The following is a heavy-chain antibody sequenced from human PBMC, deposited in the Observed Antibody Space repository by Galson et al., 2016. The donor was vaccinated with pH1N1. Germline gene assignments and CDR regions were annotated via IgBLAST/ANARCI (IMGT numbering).Heavy chain of an antibody. D-gene: IGHD2/OR15-2a*01. V-gene: IGHV1-2*06. CDR1: EYTFIGYY. J-gene: IGHJ6*02. CDR3: ARERWDGEGLGYFQGMDV. Sequence: SVKVSCKASEYTFIGYYIHWMRQAPGHGLAWMGRINPNNGDTHYAQNFQGRVTMTRDTSISTAYIELNSLRSDDTAVYYCARERWDGEGLGYFQGMDVWGQGPTVLVSS. CDR2: INPNNGDT.